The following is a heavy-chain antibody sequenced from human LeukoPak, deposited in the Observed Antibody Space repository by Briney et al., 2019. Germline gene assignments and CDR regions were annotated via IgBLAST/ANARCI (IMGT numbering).Heavy chain of an antibody. CDR1: GYTFTSYY. CDR2: INPSGGST. CDR3: ASKMTTVTTRLHPLPSDYYYYMDV. Sequence: GASVKVSCKASGYTFTSYYMHWVRQAPGQGLEWMGIINPSGGSTSYAQKFQGRVTMTRDMSTSTVYMELSSLRSEDTAVYYCASKMTTVTTRLHPLPSDYYYYMDVWGKGTTVTVSS. V-gene: IGHV1-46*01. J-gene: IGHJ6*03. D-gene: IGHD4-11*01.